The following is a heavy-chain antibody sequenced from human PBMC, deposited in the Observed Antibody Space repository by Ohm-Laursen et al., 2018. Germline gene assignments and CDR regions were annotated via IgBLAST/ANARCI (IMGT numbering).Heavy chain of an antibody. J-gene: IGHJ3*02. CDR3: ATTSLPWRLERPHAFDI. CDR2: FDPEDGET. Sequence: GASVKVSCKASGCTFTSYHMHWVRQAPGKGLEWMGGFDPEDGETIYAQKFQGRVTMTEDTSTDTAYMELSSLRSEDTAVYYCATTSLPWRLERPHAFDIWGQGTMVTVSS. CDR1: GCTFTSYH. V-gene: IGHV1-24*01. D-gene: IGHD1-1*01.